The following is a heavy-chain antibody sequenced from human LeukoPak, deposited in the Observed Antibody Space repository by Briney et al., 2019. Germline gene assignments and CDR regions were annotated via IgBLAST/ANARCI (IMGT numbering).Heavy chain of an antibody. D-gene: IGHD3-10*01. V-gene: IGHV4-4*07. J-gene: IGHJ5*02. CDR3: ARDLSQFGAPPGHIWFDP. CDR2: IYTSGST. CDR1: GGSISSYY. Sequence: SETLSLTCPVSGGSISSYYWSWIRQPAGKGLEWIGRIYTSGSTNYNPSLKSRVTMSVDTSKNQFSLKLISVTAADTAVYYCARDLSQFGAPPGHIWFDPWGQGTLVTVSS.